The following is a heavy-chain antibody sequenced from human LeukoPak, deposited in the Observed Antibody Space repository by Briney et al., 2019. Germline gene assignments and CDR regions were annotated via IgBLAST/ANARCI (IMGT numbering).Heavy chain of an antibody. CDR2: ISSSSSTI. Sequence: GGSLRLSCAASGFTVSRNYMSWVRQAPGKGLEWVSYISSSSSTIYYADSVKGRFTISRDNGKNSLYLQMNSLRDEDTAVYYCARDHSSDWYSLVVTSEYFQHWGQGTLLTVSS. J-gene: IGHJ1*01. CDR1: GFTVSRNY. V-gene: IGHV3-48*02. CDR3: ARDHSSDWYSLVVTSEYFQH. D-gene: IGHD6-19*01.